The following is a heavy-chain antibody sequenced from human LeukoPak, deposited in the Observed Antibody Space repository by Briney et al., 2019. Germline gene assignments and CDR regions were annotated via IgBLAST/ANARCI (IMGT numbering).Heavy chain of an antibody. CDR3: ARATRITMVRGALYYFDY. V-gene: IGHV1-18*01. Sequence: RASVKVSCKASGYTFTSYGISWVRQAPGQGLEWMGWISAYNGNTNYAQKLQGRVTMTRNTSISTAYMELSSLRSEDTAVYYCARATRITMVRGALYYFDYWGQGTLVTVSS. CDR1: GYTFTSYG. D-gene: IGHD3-10*01. CDR2: ISAYNGNT. J-gene: IGHJ4*02.